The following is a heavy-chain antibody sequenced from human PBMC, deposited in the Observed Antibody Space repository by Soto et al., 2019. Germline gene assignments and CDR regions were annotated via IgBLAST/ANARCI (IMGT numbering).Heavy chain of an antibody. Sequence: EVQLLESGGGLVQPGGSLRLSCAASGFTFSSCAMGWVRQAPGKGLEWVSDIIYSGGSTYYADSVKGRFTISRDNSKSTMYLQMNSLRAEDTAVYYCAKGRSYYYYYGGDVWGQGTTVTVS. CDR1: GFTFSSCA. V-gene: IGHV3-23*01. J-gene: IGHJ6*02. CDR2: IIYSGGST. CDR3: AKGRSYYYYYGGDV.